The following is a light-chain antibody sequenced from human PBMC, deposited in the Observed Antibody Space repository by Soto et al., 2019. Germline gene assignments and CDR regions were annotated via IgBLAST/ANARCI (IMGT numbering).Light chain of an antibody. CDR1: QSVSSNY. CDR2: GAS. V-gene: IGKV3-20*01. Sequence: EIVLTQSPGTLSLSPGERATLSCRASQSVSSNYLAWYQQKPGQAPRLLIYGASSRATGIPDRFSGSGSGTDFPLTISRLEPEDFAVYYCQQYGSLFTFGPGTKVDIK. J-gene: IGKJ3*01. CDR3: QQYGSLFT.